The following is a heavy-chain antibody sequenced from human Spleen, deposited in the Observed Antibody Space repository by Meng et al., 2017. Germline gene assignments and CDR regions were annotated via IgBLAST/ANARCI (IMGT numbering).Heavy chain of an antibody. CDR2: IYYSGST. CDR1: GGSISSGGYY. Sequence: QVQLQEPGPGLVKPSQTLSLTCTVSGGSISSGGYYWSWIRQHPGKGLEWIGYIYYSGSTYYNPSLKSRVTISVDTSKNQFSLKLSSVTAADTAVYYCARGVCSSSCYFHNWFDPWGQGTLVTVSS. J-gene: IGHJ5*02. V-gene: IGHV4-31*03. D-gene: IGHD6-13*01. CDR3: ARGVCSSSCYFHNWFDP.